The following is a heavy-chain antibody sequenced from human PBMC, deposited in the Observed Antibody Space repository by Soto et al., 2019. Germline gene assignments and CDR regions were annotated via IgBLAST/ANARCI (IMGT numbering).Heavy chain of an antibody. Sequence: QVQLVQSGAEVKKPGSSVKVSCTASGGPFSSYAINWVRQAPGQGLEWMGVITPMFGAPHYAQNFKGRITITADKSTNTAYMELSSLTSGDTAVYFCARVVTGRWLDPWGQGTLVTVSS. CDR1: GGPFSSYA. CDR3: ARVVTGRWLDP. CDR2: ITPMFGAP. J-gene: IGHJ5*02. V-gene: IGHV1-69*06.